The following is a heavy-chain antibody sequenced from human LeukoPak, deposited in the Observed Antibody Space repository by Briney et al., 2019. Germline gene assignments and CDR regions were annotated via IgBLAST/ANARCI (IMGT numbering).Heavy chain of an antibody. D-gene: IGHD3-22*01. J-gene: IGHJ3*02. Sequence: SVKVSCKASGGTFSSYAISWVRQAPGQGLEWMGRIIPIRGIANYAQKFQGRVTITADKSTSTAYMELSSLRSEDTAVYYCARDTMIVVVRHAFDIWGQGTMVTVSS. V-gene: IGHV1-69*04. CDR1: GGTFSSYA. CDR2: IIPIRGIA. CDR3: ARDTMIVVVRHAFDI.